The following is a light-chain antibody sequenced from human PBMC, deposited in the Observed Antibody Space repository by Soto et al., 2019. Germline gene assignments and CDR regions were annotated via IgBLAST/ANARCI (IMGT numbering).Light chain of an antibody. Sequence: SYELTQPPSVSVAPGQTARISCGGNNIGSYSVNWYQQKPGQAPVLVVYDESDRPSGIPERFSGSISGNTATLTISRVGAGDEADYYCQVWDPSGYHVVFGGGTKLTVL. CDR2: DES. CDR1: NIGSYS. J-gene: IGLJ2*01. CDR3: QVWDPSGYHVV. V-gene: IGLV3-21*02.